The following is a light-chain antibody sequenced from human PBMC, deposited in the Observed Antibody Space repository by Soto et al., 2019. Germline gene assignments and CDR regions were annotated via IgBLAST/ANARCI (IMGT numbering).Light chain of an antibody. CDR1: QSVSSSY. CDR2: GAS. V-gene: IGKV3D-15*01. J-gene: IGKJ1*01. Sequence: EIVLTQSPGTLSLSAGERATLSCRGSQSVSSSYLAWYQQKPGQAPRLLIYGASTRASGIPARFSGRGSGTEFTLTISSLQSEDFAVYYCQQYNNWPRTFGQGTKVDIK. CDR3: QQYNNWPRT.